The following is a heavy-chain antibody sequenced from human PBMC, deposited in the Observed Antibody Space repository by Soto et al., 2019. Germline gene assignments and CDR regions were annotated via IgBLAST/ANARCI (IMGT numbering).Heavy chain of an antibody. V-gene: IGHV4-30-4*01. CDR1: GGSISSSNYY. CDR2: IYYSGTT. Sequence: QVQLQESGPGLVKPSQTLSLTCTVSGGSISSSNYYWSWIRQPPGKGLEWIGYIYYSGTTYYNPSRKSRVTISVDTSKNQFSLKLNSVTAADTAVYYCARDLRSYYDSSDYGGNWGQGTLVTVSS. CDR3: ARDLRSYYDSSDYGGN. D-gene: IGHD3-22*01. J-gene: IGHJ4*02.